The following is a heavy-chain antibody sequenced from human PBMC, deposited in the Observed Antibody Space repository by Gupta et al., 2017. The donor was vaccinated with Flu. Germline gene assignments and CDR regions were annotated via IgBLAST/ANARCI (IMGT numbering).Heavy chain of an antibody. CDR2: IYTSGST. V-gene: IGHV4-4*07. CDR1: GGSISSYY. CDR3: ARGIRYYYDSSGYRDAFDI. D-gene: IGHD3-22*01. J-gene: IGHJ3*02. Sequence: QVQLQESGPGLVKPSETLSLTCTVSGGSISSYYWSWIRQPAGKGLEWIGRIYTSGSTNYNPSLKSRVTMSVDTSKNQFSLKLSSVTAADTAVYYCARGIRYYYDSSGYRDAFDIWGQGTMVTVSS.